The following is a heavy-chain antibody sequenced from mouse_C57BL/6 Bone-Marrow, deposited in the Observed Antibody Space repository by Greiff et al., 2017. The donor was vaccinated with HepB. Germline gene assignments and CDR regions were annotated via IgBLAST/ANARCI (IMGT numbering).Heavy chain of an antibody. J-gene: IGHJ1*03. CDR1: GYTFTNYW. Sequence: VQLQESGAELVRPGTSVKMSCKASGYTFTNYWIGWAKQRPGHGLEWIGDIYPGGGYTNYNEKFKGKATLTADKSSSTAYMQFSSLTSEDSAIYYCARFYGPWYFDVWGTGTTVTVSS. CDR3: ARFYGPWYFDV. V-gene: IGHV1-63*01. D-gene: IGHD1-2*01. CDR2: IYPGGGYT.